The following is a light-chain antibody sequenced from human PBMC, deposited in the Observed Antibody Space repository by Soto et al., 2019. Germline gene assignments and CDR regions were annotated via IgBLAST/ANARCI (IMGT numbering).Light chain of an antibody. J-gene: IGLJ2*01. V-gene: IGLV1-40*01. CDR1: SSNIGAGYD. Sequence: QAVVTQPPSVSGAPGQRVTISCTGSSSNIGAGYDVHWYQQLPGTAPKLLIYGNSNRPSGVPDRFSGSKSGTSASLAIPGLQAEDEADYYCQSYDSSLVFGGGTKLTVL. CDR3: QSYDSSLV. CDR2: GNS.